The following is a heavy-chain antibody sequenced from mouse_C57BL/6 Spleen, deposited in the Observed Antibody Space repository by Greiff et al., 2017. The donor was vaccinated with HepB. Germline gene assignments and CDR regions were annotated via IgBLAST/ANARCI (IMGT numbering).Heavy chain of an antibody. V-gene: IGHV1-63*01. CDR2: IYPGGGYT. Sequence: QVQLKQSGAELVRPGTSVKMSCKASGYTFTNYWIGWAKQRPGHGLEWIGDIYPGGGYTNYNEKFKGKATLTADKSSSTAYMQFSSLTSEDSAIYYCARTASDGNFDYWGQGTTLTVSS. J-gene: IGHJ2*01. D-gene: IGHD3-1*01. CDR1: GYTFTNYW. CDR3: ARTASDGNFDY.